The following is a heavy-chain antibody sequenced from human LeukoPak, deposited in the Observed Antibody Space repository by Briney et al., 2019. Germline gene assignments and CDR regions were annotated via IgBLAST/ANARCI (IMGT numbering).Heavy chain of an antibody. D-gene: IGHD3-22*01. CDR2: INHSGST. CDR1: GGSFSGYY. J-gene: IGHJ4*02. V-gene: IGHV4-34*01. CDR3: ARGGESYYYDSSGYAPPDY. Sequence: SETLSLTCAVYGGSFSGYYWSWIRQPPGKGLEWIGEINHSGSTNYNPSLKSRVTISVDTSKNQFSLKLSSVTAADTAEYYCARGGESYYYDSSGYAPPDYWGQGTLVTVSS.